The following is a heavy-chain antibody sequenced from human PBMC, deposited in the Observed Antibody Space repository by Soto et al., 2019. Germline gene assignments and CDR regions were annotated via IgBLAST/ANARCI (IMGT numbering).Heavy chain of an antibody. V-gene: IGHV1-18*01. J-gene: IGHJ3*02. CDR3: ARDGVPGLGAARPWPFDI. Sequence: ASVKVSCKASGYTFTSYGISWVRQAPGQGHEWMGWISAYNGNTNYAQKHQGRDTMTTDTSTSTAYMELRSLRSDDTAVYYCARDGVPGLGAARPWPFDIWGQGTMVTVSS. D-gene: IGHD6-6*01. CDR2: ISAYNGNT. CDR1: GYTFTSYG.